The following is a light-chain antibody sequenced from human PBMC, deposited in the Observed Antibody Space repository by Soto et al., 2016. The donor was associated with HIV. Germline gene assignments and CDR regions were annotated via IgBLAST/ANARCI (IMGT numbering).Light chain of an antibody. Sequence: SYELTQPPSVSVAPGETARITCGGNKIGSKSVHWYQQRPGQAPALVIYDDSDRPSGIPERFSGSNSGNTATLTISRLEAGDEADYCCQVWDTSSEQGVFGGGTKLTVL. CDR2: DDS. J-gene: IGLJ3*02. CDR3: QVWDTSSEQGV. V-gene: IGLV3-21*04. CDR1: KIGSKS.